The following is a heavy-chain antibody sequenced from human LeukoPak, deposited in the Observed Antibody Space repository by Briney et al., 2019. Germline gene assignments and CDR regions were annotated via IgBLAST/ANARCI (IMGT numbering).Heavy chain of an antibody. D-gene: IGHD3-22*01. Sequence: ASVKLSCKASGGTFSSYAISWVRQAPGQGREWMGGIIPIFGRANYAQKFQGRVTITAEKSTSTAYMELSSPGSEDTAVYYCARAMGDYCDSSVFYWGQGTLVTVSS. CDR2: IIPIFGRA. V-gene: IGHV1-69*06. CDR3: ARAMGDYCDSSVFY. J-gene: IGHJ4*02. CDR1: GGTFSSYA.